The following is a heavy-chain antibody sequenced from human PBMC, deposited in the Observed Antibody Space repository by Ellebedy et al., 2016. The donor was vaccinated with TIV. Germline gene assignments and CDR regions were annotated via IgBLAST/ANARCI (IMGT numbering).Heavy chain of an antibody. V-gene: IGHV3-23*01. CDR3: AKFRGFSWFGDFTDY. CDR1: GFTFGNYA. J-gene: IGHJ4*02. Sequence: GESLKISCTASGFTFGNYAMGWVRQAPGMGLESLSPPSGTGDDPYYAESVEGRFTISLDNSKNTLYLQMNSLRVEDTAIYYCAKFRGFSWFGDFTDYWGQGTQVTVAS. D-gene: IGHD3-10*01. CDR2: PSGTGDDP.